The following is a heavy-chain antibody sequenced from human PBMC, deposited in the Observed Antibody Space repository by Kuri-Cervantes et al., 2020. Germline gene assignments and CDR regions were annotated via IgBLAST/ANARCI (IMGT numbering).Heavy chain of an antibody. CDR2: IGTAGDT. J-gene: IGHJ5*02. CDR1: GFTFSSYG. D-gene: IGHD3-10*01. CDR3: ARGRGYMVRGVVRNWFDP. V-gene: IGHV3-13*01. Sequence: GGSLRLSCAASGFTFSSYGMHWVRQAPGKGLEWVSAIGTAGDTYYPGSVKGRFTISRENAKNSLYLQMNSLRAGDTAVYYCARGRGYMVRGVVRNWFDPWGQGTLVTVSS.